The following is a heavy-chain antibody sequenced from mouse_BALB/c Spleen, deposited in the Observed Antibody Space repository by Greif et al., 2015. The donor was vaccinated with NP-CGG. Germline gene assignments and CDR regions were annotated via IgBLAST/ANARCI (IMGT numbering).Heavy chain of an antibody. V-gene: IGHV1-7*01. D-gene: IGHD2-1*01. J-gene: IGHJ2*01. CDR2: INPSTGYT. CDR1: GYTFTSYW. Sequence: QVQLQQSGAELAKPGASVKMSCKASGYTFTSYWMHWVKQRPGQGLEWIGYINPSTGYTEYNQKFKDKATLTADKSSSTAYMQLSSLTSEDSAVYYCARWTHPYGNYNYWGQGTTLTVSS. CDR3: ARWTHPYGNYNY.